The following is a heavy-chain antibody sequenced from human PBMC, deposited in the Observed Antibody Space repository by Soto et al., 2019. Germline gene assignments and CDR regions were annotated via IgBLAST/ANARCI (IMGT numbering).Heavy chain of an antibody. CDR1: GGTITYYY. CDR2: IFDGGSA. J-gene: IGHJ6*01. CDR3: VSVDGAPTVTGDYYYYAAEA. V-gene: IGHV4-59*12. D-gene: IGHD4-17*01. Sequence: SETLSLTCTVSGGTITYYYWRCIRQAPGKGLEGLGYIFDGGSANYNPSLKSRVSFSLDKSQNQSSLNVTSVTGADTAIYYCVSVDGAPTVTGDYYYYAAEAWGQGTTVTVSS.